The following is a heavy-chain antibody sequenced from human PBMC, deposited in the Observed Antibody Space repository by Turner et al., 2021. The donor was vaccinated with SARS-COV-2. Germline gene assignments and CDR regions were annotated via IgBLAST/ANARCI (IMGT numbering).Heavy chain of an antibody. V-gene: IGHV3-53*01. CDR3: ARDRGGYYDY. J-gene: IGHJ4*02. Sequence: EVQLVESGGGLIQPGGSLSLSCASSGFTVSSNYMSWVRQDPGKGLEWVSVIYSDGSTYYADAVKSRFTISRDNSKNTLYLQMNSLRAEDTAVYYCARDRGGYYDYWGQGTLVTVSS. CDR2: IYSDGST. CDR1: GFTVSSNY. D-gene: IGHD3-10*01.